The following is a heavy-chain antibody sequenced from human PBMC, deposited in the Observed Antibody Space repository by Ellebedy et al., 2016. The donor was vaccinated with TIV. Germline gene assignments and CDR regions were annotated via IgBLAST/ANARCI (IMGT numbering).Heavy chain of an antibody. V-gene: IGHV3-48*01. CDR1: GFTFSSYS. CDR3: AGDPGTLWFGELLSD. J-gene: IGHJ4*02. Sequence: GESLKISCAASGFTFSSYSMNWVRQAPGKGLEWVSYISSSSSTIYYADSVKGRFTISRDNAKNSLYLQMNSLRAEDTAVYYCAGDPGTLWFGELLSDWGQGTLVTVSS. CDR2: ISSSSSTI. D-gene: IGHD3-10*01.